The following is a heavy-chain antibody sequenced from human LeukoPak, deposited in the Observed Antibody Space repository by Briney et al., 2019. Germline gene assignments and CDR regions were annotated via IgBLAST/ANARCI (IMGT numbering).Heavy chain of an antibody. CDR3: ARRPRDTSGYYLGAFHD. V-gene: IGHV3-23*01. CDR2: IGASGADT. Sequence: GGSLRLSCAASGFTFTNYAMTWVRQAPGKGLEWVSVIGASGADTYYSDSVKGRFTVSRDSSQNTLFLHMSSLRAEDTAVYFCARRPRDTSGYYLGAFHDWGQGTTVTVSS. CDR1: GFTFTNYA. J-gene: IGHJ3*01. D-gene: IGHD3-22*01.